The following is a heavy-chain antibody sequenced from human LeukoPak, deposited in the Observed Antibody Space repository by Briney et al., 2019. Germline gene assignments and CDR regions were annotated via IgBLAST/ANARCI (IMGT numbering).Heavy chain of an antibody. V-gene: IGHV4-31*03. J-gene: IGHJ4*02. Sequence: SQTLSLTCTVSGGSISSGGYYWSWIRQHPGKGLEWIGYIYCSGSTYYNPSLKSRVTISVDTSKNQFSLKLSSVTAADTAVYYCARSANYYYDSSGYYPIFDYWGQGTLVTVSS. CDR3: ARSANYYYDSSGYYPIFDY. CDR1: GGSISSGGYY. CDR2: IYCSGST. D-gene: IGHD3-22*01.